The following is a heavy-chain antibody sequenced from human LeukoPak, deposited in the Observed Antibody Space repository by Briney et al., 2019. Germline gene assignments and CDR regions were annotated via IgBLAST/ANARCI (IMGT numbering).Heavy chain of an antibody. V-gene: IGHV3-48*03. CDR1: GFTFSSYE. CDR3: ARGAPRVPAAIGFDY. Sequence: PGGSLRLSCAASGFTFSSYEMNWVRQAPGKGLEWVSYISSSGSTIYYADSVKGRFTISRDNAKNSLYLQMNSLRAEDTAVYYCARGAPRVPAAIGFDYWGQGTLVTVSS. CDR2: ISSSGSTI. J-gene: IGHJ4*02. D-gene: IGHD2-2*01.